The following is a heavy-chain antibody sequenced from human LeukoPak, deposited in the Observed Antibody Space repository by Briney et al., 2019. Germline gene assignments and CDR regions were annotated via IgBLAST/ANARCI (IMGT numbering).Heavy chain of an antibody. D-gene: IGHD2-21*01. Sequence: SQTLSLTCTVSGGSIGSGSYYWSWTRQPAGRGLEWIGRIYTSGSTNYNPSLKSRVTISVDTSKNQFSLKLSSVTAAATAVYYCAIHSAMGSHDYWGQGTLVTVSS. CDR3: AIHSAMGSHDY. CDR1: GGSIGSGSYY. CDR2: IYTSGST. J-gene: IGHJ4*02. V-gene: IGHV4-61*02.